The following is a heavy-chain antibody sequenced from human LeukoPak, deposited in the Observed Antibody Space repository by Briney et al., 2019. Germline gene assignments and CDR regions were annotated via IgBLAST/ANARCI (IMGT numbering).Heavy chain of an antibody. D-gene: IGHD2-2*01. J-gene: IGHJ4*02. Sequence: KAGGSLRPSCAASGFTFSSYSMNWVRQAPGKGLEWVSSISSSSSYIYYADSVKGRFTISRDNAKNSLYLQMNSLRAEDTAVYYCARASPLALGYCSSTSCYGFDYWGQGTLVTVSS. CDR2: ISSSSSYI. V-gene: IGHV3-21*01. CDR3: ARASPLALGYCSSTSCYGFDY. CDR1: GFTFSSYS.